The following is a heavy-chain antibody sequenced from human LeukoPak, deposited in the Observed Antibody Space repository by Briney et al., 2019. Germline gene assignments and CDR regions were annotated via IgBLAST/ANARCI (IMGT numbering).Heavy chain of an antibody. Sequence: RGSLKLSCAASGFTFSSYAMSWVRQVPGKGLEWVSVISGSGDNTYYADSVKGRFTISRDNSKNMLYLQMNSLRAEDTAVYYCAKWKYSNSGIDDYWGQGTLVTVSS. D-gene: IGHD6-6*01. CDR2: ISGSGDNT. J-gene: IGHJ4*02. CDR1: GFTFSSYA. CDR3: AKWKYSNSGIDDY. V-gene: IGHV3-23*01.